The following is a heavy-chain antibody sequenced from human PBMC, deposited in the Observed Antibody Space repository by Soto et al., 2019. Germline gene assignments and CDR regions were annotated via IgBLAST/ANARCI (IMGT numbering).Heavy chain of an antibody. CDR1: GYTFTSYG. V-gene: IGHV1-18*01. J-gene: IGHJ4*02. Sequence: QVHLVQSGAEVKKPGASVKVSCKGSGYTFTSYGITWVRQAPGQGLEWMGWISAHNGNTDYAQKLQGRVTVTRDTXXXXXYXXLXXXXXXXXXXXXCARGRYGDYWGQGALVTVSS. D-gene: IGHD1-26*01. CDR3: ARGRYGDY. CDR2: ISAHNGNT.